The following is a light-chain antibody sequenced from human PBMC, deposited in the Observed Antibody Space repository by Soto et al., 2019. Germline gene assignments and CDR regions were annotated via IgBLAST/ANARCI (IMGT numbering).Light chain of an antibody. CDR1: QSVSSSE. V-gene: IGKV3-20*01. Sequence: EIVLTQSPGTLSLSPGERATLSCRASQSVSSSELAWYQQKPDQAPRLLVYSASSRATGIPDRFSGSGSGTDFTLTISRLEPEDVAVYYCQQYGSSPPPPFGGGTKVEIK. CDR2: SAS. J-gene: IGKJ4*01. CDR3: QQYGSSPPPP.